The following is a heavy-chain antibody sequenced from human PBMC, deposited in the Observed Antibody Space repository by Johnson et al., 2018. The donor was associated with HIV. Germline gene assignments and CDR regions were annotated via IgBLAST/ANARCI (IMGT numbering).Heavy chain of an antibody. CDR2: ISYDGSNK. V-gene: IGHV3-30*14. D-gene: IGHD2-15*01. CDR1: GFTFSSYA. Sequence: QVQLVESGGGVVQPGRSLRLSCAASGFTFSSYAMHWVRQAPGKGLEWVAVISYDGSNKYFADSVQGRFPISRDNSKNTLYLQMNSLRAEDTAVYYCARGSLPSRRGAFDIWGQGTMVTVSS. CDR3: ARGSLPSRRGAFDI. J-gene: IGHJ3*02.